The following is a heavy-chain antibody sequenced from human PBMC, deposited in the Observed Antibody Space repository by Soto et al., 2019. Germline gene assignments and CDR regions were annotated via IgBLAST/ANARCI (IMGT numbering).Heavy chain of an antibody. CDR3: AKDRTAAARNFDY. CDR2: ISTAVGAT. J-gene: IGHJ4*02. CDR1: GFTFRNHP. Sequence: PGGPLRLSFQVSGFTFRNHPISGVGQPPGKGLEWVSAISTAVGATYYADSVKGRFTISRDDSKNTLYLQMDSLRAEDTAVYYCAKDRTAAARNFDYWGQGTLVTVSS. V-gene: IGHV3-23*01. D-gene: IGHD6-25*01.